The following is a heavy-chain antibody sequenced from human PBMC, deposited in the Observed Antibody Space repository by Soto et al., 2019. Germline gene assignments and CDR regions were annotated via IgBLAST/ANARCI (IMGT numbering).Heavy chain of an antibody. CDR3: ESGCYGSGSYAAHFDC. Sequence: QVQLVQSGAEVKKPGASVKVSCKASGYTFTSYYMHWVRQAPGQVLEWMGIINPSGGRTSYAQKFQSRVTMTRDTYTSTVYMELSRRRTEDKAVYYCESGCYGSGSYAAHFDCWGQGTLVTVSS. D-gene: IGHD3-10*01. V-gene: IGHV1-46*01. CDR2: INPSGGRT. J-gene: IGHJ4*02. CDR1: GYTFTSYY.